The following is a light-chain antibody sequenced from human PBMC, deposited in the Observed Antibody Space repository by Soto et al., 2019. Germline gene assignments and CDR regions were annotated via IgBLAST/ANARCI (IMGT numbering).Light chain of an antibody. CDR2: GAS. V-gene: IGKV1-39*01. J-gene: IGKJ2*01. Sequence: DIQMTQSPSSLSASVGDRVTITCRASQSISKYLNWYQQKPGKAPKLLIVGASRLQSGVPSRFSGSGSGTEFSLTLSSLQPEDFATYSCQQRYTTTPLTFGPGTRLEIK. CDR3: QQRYTTTPLT. CDR1: QSISKY.